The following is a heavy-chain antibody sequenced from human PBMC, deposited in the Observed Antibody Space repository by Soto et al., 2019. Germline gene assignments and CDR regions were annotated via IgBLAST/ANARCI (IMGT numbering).Heavy chain of an antibody. CDR1: GYSFTSYW. J-gene: IGHJ6*02. V-gene: IGHV5-51*01. Sequence: PGESLKISCKASGYSFTSYWIGWVRQMPGKGLELMGIIYPGDSDTRYSPSFQGQVTISADKPISTAYLQWSSLKASDTAMYYCARTAAAGKYYYGMAVWGQGTTVTVSS. CDR3: ARTAAAGKYYYGMAV. D-gene: IGHD6-13*01. CDR2: IYPGDSDT.